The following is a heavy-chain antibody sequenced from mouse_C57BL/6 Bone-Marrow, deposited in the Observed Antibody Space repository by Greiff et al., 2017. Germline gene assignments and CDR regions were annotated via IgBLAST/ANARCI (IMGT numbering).Heavy chain of an antibody. CDR2: INPNNGGT. V-gene: IGHV1-26*01. D-gene: IGHD1-1*01. Sequence: EVQLQQSGPELVKPGASVKISCKASGYTFTDYYMNWVKQSHGKSLEWIGDINPNNGGTSYNQKLKGKATLTVDKSPSQAYMELRSLTAEDSAVYYCARDYYGSSWYFYYWGQGTILTVSS. CDR1: GYTFTDYY. CDR3: ARDYYGSSWYFYY. J-gene: IGHJ2*01.